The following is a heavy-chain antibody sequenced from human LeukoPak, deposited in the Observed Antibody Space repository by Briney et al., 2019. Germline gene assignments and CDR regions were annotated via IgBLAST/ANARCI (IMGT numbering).Heavy chain of an antibody. Sequence: GGSLRLSCAASGFTFSSYSMNWVRQAPGKGLEWVSSISSSSSYIYYADSVKGRFTISRDNAKNSLYLQMNSLRAEDTAVYYCARDLDARYSSSWYDYWGQGTLVTVSS. V-gene: IGHV3-21*01. CDR1: GFTFSSYS. J-gene: IGHJ4*02. D-gene: IGHD6-13*01. CDR2: ISSSSSYI. CDR3: ARDLDARYSSSWYDY.